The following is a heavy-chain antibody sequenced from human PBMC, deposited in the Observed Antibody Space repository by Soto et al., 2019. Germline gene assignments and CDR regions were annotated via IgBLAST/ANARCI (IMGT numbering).Heavy chain of an antibody. CDR1: GFTFSSYA. J-gene: IGHJ4*02. CDR3: AKVLGGSCSSTSCYRGFDY. D-gene: IGHD2-2*02. Sequence: GGSLRLSCAASGFTFSSYAMSWVRQAPGKGLEWVSAISGSGGSTYYADSVKGRFTITRDNSKNTLYLQMNSLRADDTAVYYCAKVLGGSCSSTSCYRGFDYWGQGTLVIVS. CDR2: ISGSGGST. V-gene: IGHV3-23*01.